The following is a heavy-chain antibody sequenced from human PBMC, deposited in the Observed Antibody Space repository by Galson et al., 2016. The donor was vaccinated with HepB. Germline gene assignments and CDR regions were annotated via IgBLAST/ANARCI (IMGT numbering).Heavy chain of an antibody. V-gene: IGHV3-21*01. CDR3: ARDCTNGVCYGYYYYGMDV. Sequence: SLRLSCAASGFTFSSYSMNWVRQAPGKGLEWVSSISSSSSYIYYADSVKGRFTISRDNAKNSLYLQMNSLRAENTAVYYCARDCTNGVCYGYYYYGMDVWGQGTTVTVSS. D-gene: IGHD2-8*01. CDR1: GFTFSSYS. CDR2: ISSSSSYI. J-gene: IGHJ6*02.